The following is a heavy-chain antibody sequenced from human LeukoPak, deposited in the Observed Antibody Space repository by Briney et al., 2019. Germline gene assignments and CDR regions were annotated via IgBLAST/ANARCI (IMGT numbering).Heavy chain of an antibody. D-gene: IGHD3-10*01. V-gene: IGHV3-21*01. CDR3: ARDRSPYASGKYYFDY. CDR1: GFTVSSNY. CDR2: ISSSSSYI. J-gene: IGHJ4*01. Sequence: PGGSLRLSCAASGFTVSSNYMSWVRQAPGKELEWVSSISSSSSYIYYADSVKGRFTISRDNPKNSLYLQVNSLRDEDTAVYYCARDRSPYASGKYYFDYWGQGTLVTVSS.